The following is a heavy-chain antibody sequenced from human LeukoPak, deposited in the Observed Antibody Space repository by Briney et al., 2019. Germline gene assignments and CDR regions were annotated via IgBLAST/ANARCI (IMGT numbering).Heavy chain of an antibody. D-gene: IGHD3-3*01. V-gene: IGHV3-30-3*01. CDR1: GFTFSSYA. CDR2: ISYDGSNK. CDR3: AGVTFGVGGDAFDI. J-gene: IGHJ3*02. Sequence: PGGSLRLSCAASGFTFSSYAMHWVRQAPGKGLEWVAVISYDGSNKYYADSVKGRFTISRDNSKNTLYLQMNSLRAEDTAVYYCAGVTFGVGGDAFDIWGQGTMVTVSS.